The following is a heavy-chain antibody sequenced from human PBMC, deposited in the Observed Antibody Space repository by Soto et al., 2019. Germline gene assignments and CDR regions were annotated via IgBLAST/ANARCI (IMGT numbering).Heavy chain of an antibody. J-gene: IGHJ4*02. CDR2: IWYDGSNK. D-gene: IGHD6-13*01. CDR1: GFTFSSYG. V-gene: IGHV3-33*08. Sequence: GGSLRLSCAASGFTFSSYGMHWVRQAPGKGLEWVAVIWYDGSNKYYADSVKGRFTISRDNSKNTLYLQMNSLRAEDTAVYYCARGQPDNYFDYWGQGTLVTVSS. CDR3: ARGQPDNYFDY.